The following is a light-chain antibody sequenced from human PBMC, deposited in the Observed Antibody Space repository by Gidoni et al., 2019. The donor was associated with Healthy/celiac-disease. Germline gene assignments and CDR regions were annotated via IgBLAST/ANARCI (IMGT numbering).Light chain of an antibody. J-gene: IGKJ1*01. Sequence: EMVLTQSPATLSLSPGERATRSCRASQSVSSYLAWYQQKPGQAPRLLIYDASNRATGIPARFSGSGSGTDFTLTISSLESEDFAVYYCQQRSNWPTFGQGTKVEIK. V-gene: IGKV3-11*01. CDR2: DAS. CDR3: QQRSNWPT. CDR1: QSVSSY.